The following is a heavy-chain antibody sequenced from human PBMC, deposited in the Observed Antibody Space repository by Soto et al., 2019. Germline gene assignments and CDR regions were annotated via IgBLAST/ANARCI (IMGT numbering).Heavy chain of an antibody. CDR2: INAGNGNT. CDR1: GYTFTSYA. D-gene: IGHD3-9*01. Sequence: QVPLVQSGAEVKKPGASVKVSCKASGYTFTSYAMHWVRQAPGQRLEWMGWINAGNGNTKYSQKFQGRVTITRDTSATTAYMELSSLRSEDTAVYYCARVLRYFDWLLGYWGQGTLVTVSS. V-gene: IGHV1-3*01. J-gene: IGHJ4*02. CDR3: ARVLRYFDWLLGY.